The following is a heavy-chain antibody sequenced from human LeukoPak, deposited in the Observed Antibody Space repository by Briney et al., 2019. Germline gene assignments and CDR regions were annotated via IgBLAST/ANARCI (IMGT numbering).Heavy chain of an antibody. CDR1: GGSFSGYY. V-gene: IGHV4-34*01. CDR3: ARQLIAARWGDYYYYMDV. J-gene: IGHJ6*03. CDR2: INHSGST. Sequence: SETLSLTCAVYGGSFSGYYWSWIRQPPGKGLEWIGEINHSGSTNYNPSLKSRVTISVDTSKNQFSLKLSSVTAADTAVYHCARQLIAARWGDYYYYMDVWGKGTTVTVSS. D-gene: IGHD6-6*01.